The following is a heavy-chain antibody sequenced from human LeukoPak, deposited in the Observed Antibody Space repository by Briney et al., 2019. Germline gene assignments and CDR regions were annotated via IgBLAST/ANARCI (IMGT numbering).Heavy chain of an antibody. Sequence: GESLKISCNASGYSFINHWIGWVRQRPGQGLEFMGIIYPYDSVTKYRPSLQGQVTISVDKSISIAYLQWRSLKASDTAMYFCLRLGAGDLGYYYPYIDVWGKGTTVTVSS. V-gene: IGHV5-51*01. J-gene: IGHJ6*03. CDR2: IYPYDSVT. D-gene: IGHD2-21*02. CDR1: GYSFINHW. CDR3: LRLGAGDLGYYYPYIDV.